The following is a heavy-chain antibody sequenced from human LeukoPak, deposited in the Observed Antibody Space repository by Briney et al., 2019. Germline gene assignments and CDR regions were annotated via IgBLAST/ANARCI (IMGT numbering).Heavy chain of an antibody. D-gene: IGHD3-3*01. J-gene: IGHJ1*01. Sequence: ASVKVSCKASGYTFTSYGISWVRQAPGQGLEWMGWISAYNGNTNYVQKLQGRVTMTTDTSTSTAYMELRSLRSDDTAVYYCARYEYDFWSGESPTGSKYFQHWGQGTLVTASS. CDR2: ISAYNGNT. CDR3: ARYEYDFWSGESPTGSKYFQH. CDR1: GYTFTSYG. V-gene: IGHV1-18*01.